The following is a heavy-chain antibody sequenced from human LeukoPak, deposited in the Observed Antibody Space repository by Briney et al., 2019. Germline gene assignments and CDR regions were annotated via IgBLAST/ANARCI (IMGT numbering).Heavy chain of an antibody. J-gene: IGHJ4*02. CDR2: ISDSGGST. V-gene: IGHV3-23*01. CDR3: AKRGVVIRVILVGFHKEAYYFES. Sequence: GSLSLSCAVSGITLNNYGMTWVRQAPGKGLEWVAGISDSGGSTKYADSVKGRFTISRDNPKNTLYLQMNSLRAEDTAVYFCAKRGVVIRVILVGFHKEAYYFESWGQGALVTVSS. CDR1: GITLNNYG. D-gene: IGHD3/OR15-3a*01.